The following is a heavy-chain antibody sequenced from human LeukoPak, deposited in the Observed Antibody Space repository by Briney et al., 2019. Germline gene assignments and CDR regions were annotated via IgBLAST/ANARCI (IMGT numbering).Heavy chain of an antibody. CDR1: GFTFSSYS. V-gene: IGHV3-48*04. Sequence: GGSLRLSCTASGFTFSSYSMNWVRQAPGKGLEWVSYISSSGSTIYYAGSVKGRFTISRDNAKNSLYLQMNSLRAEDTAVYYCARENSGIAATDIIDSWGQGTLVTVSS. CDR2: ISSSGSTI. J-gene: IGHJ4*02. D-gene: IGHD6-13*01. CDR3: ARENSGIAATDIIDS.